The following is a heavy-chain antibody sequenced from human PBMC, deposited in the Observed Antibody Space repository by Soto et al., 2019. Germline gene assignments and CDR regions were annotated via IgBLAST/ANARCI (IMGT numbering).Heavy chain of an antibody. CDR1: GCTFSTYC. J-gene: IGHJ5*01. D-gene: IGHD3-22*01. Sequence: SGGSRRLSFAASGCTFSTYCMHWVLQAPVKVRKLMAVISYDGIHKYYAASLKRRFSISRDNSKTPLYLQLNRLRDDDTAVYYCAKDLRTPGPFYFDSSRYLTRGSWGHRPLVTV. V-gene: IGHV3-30*18. CDR3: AKDLRTPGPFYFDSSRYLTRGS. CDR2: ISYDGIHK.